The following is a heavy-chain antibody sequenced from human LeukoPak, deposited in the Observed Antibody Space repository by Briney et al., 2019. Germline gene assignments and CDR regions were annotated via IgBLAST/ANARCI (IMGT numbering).Heavy chain of an antibody. Sequence: GGSLSLSCAASGFTVSSNFLSWVRQPPGKGLEWVSDIYSGGSTYYADSVKGRFTISRDNSKNTLYLQMNSLRAEDTAVYYCTRGGGGSFPHYWGQGTLATVSS. D-gene: IGHD2-21*01. V-gene: IGHV3-53*05. J-gene: IGHJ4*02. CDR2: IYSGGST. CDR1: GFTVSSNF. CDR3: TRGGGGSFPHY.